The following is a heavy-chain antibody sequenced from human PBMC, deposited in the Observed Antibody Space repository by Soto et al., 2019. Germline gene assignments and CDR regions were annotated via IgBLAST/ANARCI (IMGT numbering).Heavy chain of an antibody. V-gene: IGHV4-39*01. CDR1: GGSISSSSYY. D-gene: IGHD3-22*01. J-gene: IGHJ5*02. Sequence: PSETLSLTCTVSGGSISSSSYYWGWIRQPPGKGLEWIGSIYYSGSTYYNPSLKSRVTISVDTSRNQFSLKLSSVTAADTAVYYCARHLSSGVPPSIVVQDDENWFDPWGQRTLVTVSS. CDR3: ARHLSSGVPPSIVVQDDENWFDP. CDR2: IYYSGST.